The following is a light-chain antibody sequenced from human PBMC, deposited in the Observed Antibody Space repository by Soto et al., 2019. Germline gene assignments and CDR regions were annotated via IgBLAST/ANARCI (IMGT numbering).Light chain of an antibody. Sequence: DIQMTQSPSTLSASVGDRVSITCRASQSLNSWLAWYQQKPGKAPKLLIYKTSTLESGVPSRFSGSGSGTEFTRTISNLQPDDFPTYYCQQYKTYSFGQGTKVDIK. J-gene: IGKJ2*01. CDR2: KTS. V-gene: IGKV1-5*03. CDR1: QSLNSW. CDR3: QQYKTYS.